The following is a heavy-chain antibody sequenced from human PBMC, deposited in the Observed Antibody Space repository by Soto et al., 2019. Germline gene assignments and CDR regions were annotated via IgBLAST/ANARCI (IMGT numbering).Heavy chain of an antibody. V-gene: IGHV2-5*01. CDR1: GFSLSTSGVN. CDR3: AHRRRGFSYGHYFDY. CDR2: IYLYDAK. D-gene: IGHD5-18*01. Sequence: QITLKESGPTLVKPTQTLTLTCTFSGFSLSTSGVNVGWIRQPPGKALEWLALIYLYDAKRYSPSLNNRLTITNDTSKNLLVLTITNIDPVDTATYFCAHRRRGFSYGHYFDYWGQGTLVTVSS. J-gene: IGHJ4*02.